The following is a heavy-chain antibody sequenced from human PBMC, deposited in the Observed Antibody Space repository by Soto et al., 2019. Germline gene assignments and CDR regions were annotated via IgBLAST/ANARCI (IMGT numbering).Heavy chain of an antibody. D-gene: IGHD4-17*01. J-gene: IGHJ6*03. CDR1: GYTFTSYY. CDR2: INPSGGST. Sequence: ASVKVSCKASGYTFTSYYMHWVRQAPGQGLEWMGIINPSGGSTSYAQKFQGRVTMTRDTSTSTVYMELSSLRSEDTAVYYCARDYGDYIVIPYYYYYMDVWGKATTVTVSS. CDR3: ARDYGDYIVIPYYYYYMDV. V-gene: IGHV1-46*03.